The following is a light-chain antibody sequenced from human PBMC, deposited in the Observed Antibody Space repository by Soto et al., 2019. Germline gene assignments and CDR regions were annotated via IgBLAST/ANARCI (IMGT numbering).Light chain of an antibody. CDR2: NDS. CDR3: QVWDSSSEWV. V-gene: IGLV3-21*02. J-gene: IGLJ3*02. CDR1: NIGTKS. Sequence: SCELSQPPSVSVAPGQPARITCGGNNIGTKSVHWYQQKPGQAPVLVVFNDSDRPSWIPERFSGSNSGDTATTATLTISRVEAGDEADYYCQVWDSSSEWVFGGGTKLTVL.